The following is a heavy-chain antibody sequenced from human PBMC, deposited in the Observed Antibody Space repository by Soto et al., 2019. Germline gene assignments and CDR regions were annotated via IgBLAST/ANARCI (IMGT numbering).Heavy chain of an antibody. Sequence: GGSLRLSCAASGFTFSTHWMHWVRQAPGKGLEWVAVISYDGSNKYYADSVKGRFTISRDNSKNTLYLQMNSLRAEDTAVYYCARDGVAVAGTFDYWGQGTLVTVSS. CDR1: GFTFSTHW. V-gene: IGHV3-30-3*01. D-gene: IGHD6-19*01. CDR2: ISYDGSNK. J-gene: IGHJ4*02. CDR3: ARDGVAVAGTFDY.